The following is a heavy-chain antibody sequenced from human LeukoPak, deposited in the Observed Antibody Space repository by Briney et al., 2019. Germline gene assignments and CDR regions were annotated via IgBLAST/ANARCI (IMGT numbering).Heavy chain of an antibody. V-gene: IGHV4-39*07. D-gene: IGHD3-16*01. CDR1: GGSTSSSSYY. Sequence: SETLSLTCTVSGGSTSSSSYYWGWIRQPPGKGLEWIGSIYYSGSTYYNPSLKSRVTISVNTSKNHFSLKLTSVTAADTAVYYCAREIYDYVWERHYYFAYWGQGTLVTVSS. CDR2: IYYSGST. CDR3: AREIYDYVWERHYYFAY. J-gene: IGHJ4*02.